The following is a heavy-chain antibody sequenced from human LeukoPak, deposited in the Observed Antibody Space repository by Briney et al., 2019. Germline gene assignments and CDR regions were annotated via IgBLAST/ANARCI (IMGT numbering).Heavy chain of an antibody. Sequence: GGSLRLSCEASGFTFSAYAMTWVRQAPGKGLEWVSSIGSDKPHYSESVKGRFAISRDNSKSMLFLQLNSLRAEDTALYYCARDLHYYVAMDVWGQRTTVTVSS. CDR1: GFTFSAYA. V-gene: IGHV3-23*01. CDR3: ARDLHYYVAMDV. CDR2: IGSDKP. J-gene: IGHJ6*02. D-gene: IGHD3-10*02.